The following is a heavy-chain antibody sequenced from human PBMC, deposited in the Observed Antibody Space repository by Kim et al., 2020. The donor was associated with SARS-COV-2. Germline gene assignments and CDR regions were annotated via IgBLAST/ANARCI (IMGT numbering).Heavy chain of an antibody. D-gene: IGHD3-22*01. CDR1: GGSISSSNW. Sequence: SETLSLTCAVSGGSISSSNWWSWVRQPPGKGLEWIGEIYHSGSTNYNPSLKSRVTISVDKSKNQFSLKLSSVTAADTAVYYCASLTYYYDSSGYYGSWYFDYWGQGTLVTVSS. CDR3: ASLTYYYDSSGYYGSWYFDY. V-gene: IGHV4-4*02. J-gene: IGHJ4*02. CDR2: IYHSGST.